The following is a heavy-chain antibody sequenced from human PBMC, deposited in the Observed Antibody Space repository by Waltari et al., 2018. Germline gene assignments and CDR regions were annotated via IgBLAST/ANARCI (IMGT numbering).Heavy chain of an antibody. V-gene: IGHV4-34*01. J-gene: IGHJ5*02. D-gene: IGHD2-2*01. Sequence: QVQLQQWGAGLLKPSDTLSLTCAVYGGSFDFHYWTWIRQAPGQGLEWIGESNHRGSSNYNPSLESRVTISVDSSKNQFSLKLTSVTAADTAVYYCAKGSRRCLRSWFDPWGQGTLVTVS. CDR3: AKGSRRCLRSWFDP. CDR1: GGSFDFHY. CDR2: SNHRGSS.